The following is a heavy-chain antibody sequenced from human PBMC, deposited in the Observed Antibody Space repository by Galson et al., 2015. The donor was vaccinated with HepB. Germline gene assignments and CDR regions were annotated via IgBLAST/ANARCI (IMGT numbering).Heavy chain of an antibody. Sequence: SVKVSCKASGYTFTSYYMHWVRQAPGQGLEWMGIINPSGGSTSYAQKFQGRVTMTRDTSTSTVYMELSSLRSEDTAVYYCARAYDFWSGQDGSFDCWGQGTLVTVSS. CDR2: INPSGGST. CDR1: GYTFTSYY. V-gene: IGHV1-46*01. CDR3: ARAYDFWSGQDGSFDC. J-gene: IGHJ4*02. D-gene: IGHD3-3*01.